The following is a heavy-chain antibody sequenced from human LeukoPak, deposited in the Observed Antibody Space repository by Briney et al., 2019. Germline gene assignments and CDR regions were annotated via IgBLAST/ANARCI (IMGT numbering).Heavy chain of an antibody. D-gene: IGHD3-22*01. CDR3: AKAAIVVVITNYIDY. V-gene: IGHV3-30*18. Sequence: TGGSLRLSCAASGFTFSTYGMHWVRQAPGKGLEWVAVISYGGSNKYYADSVKGRFTISRDNSKNTLYLQMDSLRAEDTAVHYCAKAAIVVVITNYIDYWGQGTLVTVSS. CDR1: GFTFSTYG. J-gene: IGHJ4*02. CDR2: ISYGGSNK.